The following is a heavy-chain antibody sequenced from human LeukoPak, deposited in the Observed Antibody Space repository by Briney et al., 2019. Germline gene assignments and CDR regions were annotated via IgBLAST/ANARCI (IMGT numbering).Heavy chain of an antibody. J-gene: IGHJ4*02. CDR1: GFTFSNYA. D-gene: IGHD1-26*01. V-gene: IGHV3-21*04. Sequence: MPGGSLGLSCAASGFTFSNYAMSWVRQAPGKGLEWVSSISYTGTYVYYADSVKGRFTISRDNAQNSLYLQMNSLRAEDTAIYYCVRDRGTYRPIDYWGQGTLVTVSS. CDR3: VRDRGTYRPIDY. CDR2: ISYTGTYV.